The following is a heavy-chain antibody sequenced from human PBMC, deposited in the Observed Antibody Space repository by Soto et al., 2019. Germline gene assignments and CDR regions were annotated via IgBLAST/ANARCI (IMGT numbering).Heavy chain of an antibody. CDR2: IFHNGGT. Sequence: QVQLQESGPGLVKPSETLSLTCTVSSDSIAGENWWSWVRQPPGMGLEWIGEIFHNGGTNYNPSLKGRVTMEVDKSKNQFSLKLISATAADTAVYYCARVFSSGSGWMYYFDFWGQGTLVSVSS. CDR3: ARVFSSGSGWMYYFDF. D-gene: IGHD6-25*01. CDR1: SDSIAGENW. J-gene: IGHJ4*02. V-gene: IGHV4-4*02.